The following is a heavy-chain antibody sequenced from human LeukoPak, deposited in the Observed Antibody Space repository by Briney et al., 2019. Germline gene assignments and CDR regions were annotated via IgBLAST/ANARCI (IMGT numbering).Heavy chain of an antibody. CDR2: ISSEGTFK. Sequence: GVSLRLSCVGSGFTFNSYAFHWVRQAPGKGLEWVAVISSEGTFKYYADSVKGRFTISRDKSKKTLSLQMNSLKTEDTAVYYCARAVVAASTPSDYWGQGTLVTVSS. J-gene: IGHJ4*02. V-gene: IGHV3-30-3*01. CDR1: GFTFNSYA. CDR3: ARAVVAASTPSDY. D-gene: IGHD2-15*01.